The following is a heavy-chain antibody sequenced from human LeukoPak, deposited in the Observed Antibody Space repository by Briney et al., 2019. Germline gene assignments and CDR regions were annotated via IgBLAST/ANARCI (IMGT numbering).Heavy chain of an antibody. V-gene: IGHV3-33*01. Sequence: GGSLRLSCAASGFTFSTYGMHRVREAPGTGLKGVAVIWYDGSNKYYAASVKGRFTIARDNAKNSLYLQTNSLRAEDTAVYYCARDLAPYYDSYSTASISFDYWGQGTLVTVSS. CDR1: GFTFSTYG. CDR2: IWYDGSNK. CDR3: ARDLAPYYDSYSTASISFDY. J-gene: IGHJ4*02. D-gene: IGHD3-22*01.